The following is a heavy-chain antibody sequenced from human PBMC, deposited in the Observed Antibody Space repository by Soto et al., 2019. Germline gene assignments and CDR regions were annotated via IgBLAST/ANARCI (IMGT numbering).Heavy chain of an antibody. D-gene: IGHD1-26*01. J-gene: IGHJ4*02. V-gene: IGHV2-70*11. CDR1: GFSLSASRMS. CDR3: ARMICGRSGAHYFDS. CDR2: IDWDDAK. Sequence: SGPTLVNPTQTLTLPCTFSGFSLSASRMSISWIRQPPGKALEWLARIDWDDAKYFNTSLKTRLTVSKDTSKTQVVLTMTNMDPVDTGTYYFARMICGRSGAHYFDSWGQGILVTVSS.